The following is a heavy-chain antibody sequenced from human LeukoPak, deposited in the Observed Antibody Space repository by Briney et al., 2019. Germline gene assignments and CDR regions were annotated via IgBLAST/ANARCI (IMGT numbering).Heavy chain of an antibody. D-gene: IGHD6-13*01. J-gene: IGHJ3*02. V-gene: IGHV3-21*01. CDR2: ISSSSSYI. CDR1: GFTFSSYS. CDR3: ARGAPPAAGTPQSRGAFDI. Sequence: GGSLRLSCAASGFTFSSYSMNWVRQAPGKGLEWVSSISSSSSYIYYADSVKGRFTISRDNAKNSLYLQMNSLRAEDTAVYYCARGAPPAAGTPQSRGAFDIWGQGTFVAVSS.